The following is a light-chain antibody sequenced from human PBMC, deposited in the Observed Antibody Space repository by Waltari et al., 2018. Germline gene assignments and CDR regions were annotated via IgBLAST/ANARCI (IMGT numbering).Light chain of an antibody. V-gene: IGLV2-14*03. J-gene: IGLJ3*02. CDR1: SSDVGAYKY. CDR2: DAS. CDR3: SSYTTSRTWV. Sequence: QSALTQPASVSGSPGQSITISCLGSSSDVGAYKYVSWFQQHPGKAPKLIIYDASTRPSGTSGRFSGSKSGNTAALTISGLQAEDEADYYCSSYTTSRTWVFGGGTKLTVL.